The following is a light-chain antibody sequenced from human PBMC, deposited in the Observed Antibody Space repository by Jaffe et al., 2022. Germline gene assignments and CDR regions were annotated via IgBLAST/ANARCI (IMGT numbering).Light chain of an antibody. CDR2: GAS. CDR1: QSVRSTY. Sequence: EIVLTQSPGTLSLSPGERATLSCRASQSVRSTYLAWFQQKPGQAPRLLIYGASSRATGIPDRFSGSGSGTDFTLTISRLEPEDFAVYYCQQYETSPPYTFGQGTKLEIK. V-gene: IGKV3-20*01. CDR3: QQYETSPPYT. J-gene: IGKJ2*01.